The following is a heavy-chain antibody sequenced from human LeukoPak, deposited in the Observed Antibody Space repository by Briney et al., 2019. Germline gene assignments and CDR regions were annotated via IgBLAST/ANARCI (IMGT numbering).Heavy chain of an antibody. CDR1: GFTFSSYT. D-gene: IGHD3-22*01. J-gene: IGHJ3*02. CDR3: ARGDYYDISGYFHDSFDI. V-gene: IGHV3-48*01. Sequence: GGSLRLSCAASGFTFSSYTMNWVRQPPGKGLEWVSNIGTSSTTIYYADSVKGRFTISRDNAKNSLYLQMNSLRADDTAVYYCARGDYYDISGYFHDSFDIWGQGTMVTVSS. CDR2: IGTSSTTI.